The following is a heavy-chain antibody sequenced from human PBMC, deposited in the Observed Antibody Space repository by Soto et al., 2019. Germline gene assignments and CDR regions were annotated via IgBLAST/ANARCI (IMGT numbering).Heavy chain of an antibody. CDR3: ARLRTTFHYGMDV. D-gene: IGHD1-7*01. J-gene: IGHJ6*02. V-gene: IGHV4-39*01. CDR1: GASISSSRYY. Sequence: QLQLQESGPGLVKPSETLSLTCTVSGASISSSRYYWGWVRQPPGKGLEWLGGIYYSGSTSYNPSLKSRVTISVDTSKKQFSLRLSSVAAADTAVYYCARLRTTFHYGMDVWGPETTVTVSS. CDR2: IYYSGST.